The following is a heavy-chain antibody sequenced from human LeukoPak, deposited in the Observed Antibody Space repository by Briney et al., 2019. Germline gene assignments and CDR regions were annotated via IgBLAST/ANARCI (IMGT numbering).Heavy chain of an antibody. Sequence: ASVKVSFKASGYSFTVYFMQWVRQAPGQGGEWMGWINPNSGDTNYAQKFQGRVTMTRDTSISTAYMELSRLRSDDAAVYYCARRFYYAMDVWGQGTTVTVSS. J-gene: IGHJ6*02. D-gene: IGHD3-16*01. CDR1: GYSFTVYF. CDR3: ARRFYYAMDV. CDR2: INPNSGDT. V-gene: IGHV1-2*02.